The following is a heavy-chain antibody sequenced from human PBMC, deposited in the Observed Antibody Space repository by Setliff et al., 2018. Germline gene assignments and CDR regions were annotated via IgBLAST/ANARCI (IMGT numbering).Heavy chain of an antibody. CDR3: ARAHRYFSDTSGYFYDQGRSAFDV. Sequence: GGSLRLSCAASGFTFSSYRMTWVRQAPGKGLEWVSHISSSSRTIYYADSLKGRFTISRDNAKNSLYLQRNSLGAEDTALYYCARAHRYFSDTSGYFYDQGRSAFDVWGQGTMVTVSS. V-gene: IGHV3-48*04. D-gene: IGHD3-22*01. CDR1: GFTFSSYR. J-gene: IGHJ3*01. CDR2: ISSSSRTI.